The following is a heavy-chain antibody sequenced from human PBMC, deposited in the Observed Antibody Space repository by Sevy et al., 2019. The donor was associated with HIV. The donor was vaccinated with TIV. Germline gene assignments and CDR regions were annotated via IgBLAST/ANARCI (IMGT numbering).Heavy chain of an antibody. CDR2: ISYDGSNK. V-gene: IGHV3-30-3*01. CDR1: GFTFSSYA. Sequence: GGSLRLSCAASGFTFSSYAMYWVRLAPGKGLEWVAVISYDGSNKYYADSVKGRFTISRDNSKNTLYLQMNSLRAEDTAVYYCARGSQLRSGFDYWGQGTLVTVSS. D-gene: IGHD1-7*01. J-gene: IGHJ4*02. CDR3: ARGSQLRSGFDY.